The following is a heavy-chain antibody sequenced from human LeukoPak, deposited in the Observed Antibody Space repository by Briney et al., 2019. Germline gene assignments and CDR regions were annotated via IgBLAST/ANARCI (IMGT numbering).Heavy chain of an antibody. CDR1: GGSISSSSYY. Sequence: PSETLSLTCTVSGGSISSSSYYWGWIRQPPGKGLEWIGSVYYSETTYYNPSLKSRVTISVDTSKNQFSLKLSSVTAADTAVYYCARADGNYYYYYMDVWGKGTTVTVSS. CDR3: ARADGNYYYYYMDV. V-gene: IGHV4-39*07. CDR2: VYYSETT. J-gene: IGHJ6*03.